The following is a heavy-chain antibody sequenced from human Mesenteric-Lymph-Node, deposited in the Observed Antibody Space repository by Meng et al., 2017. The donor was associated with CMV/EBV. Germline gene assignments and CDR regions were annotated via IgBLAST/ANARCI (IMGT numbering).Heavy chain of an antibody. V-gene: IGHV1-8*01. CDR1: AYPFTSYA. D-gene: IGHD7-27*01. Sequence: SCSASAYPFTSYAFTWVRQAAGQGLEWMGWMNPNSGNTGYAQKFQGRVTMTRDTSISTAYMVLSSLRSEDTAVYYCARVWGSIDYWGQGTLVTVSS. CDR3: ARVWGSIDY. J-gene: IGHJ4*02. CDR2: MNPNSGNT.